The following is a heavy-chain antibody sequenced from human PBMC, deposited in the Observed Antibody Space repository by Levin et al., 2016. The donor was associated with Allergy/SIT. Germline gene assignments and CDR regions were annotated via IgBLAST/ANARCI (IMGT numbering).Heavy chain of an antibody. CDR1: GFTFRNGW. CDR3: AKDTISNNKLWDPIVN. CDR2: FGGDGVRG. V-gene: IGHV3-23*01. Sequence: GESLKISCAASGFTFRNGWMSWVRQAPGKGAGVGSQAFGGDGVRGDYADSVKGRFIISRDNSKNTMYLQMSSLRAADTATYFCAKDTISNNKLWDPIVNWGQGTLVTVSS. J-gene: IGHJ4*02. D-gene: IGHD3-9*01.